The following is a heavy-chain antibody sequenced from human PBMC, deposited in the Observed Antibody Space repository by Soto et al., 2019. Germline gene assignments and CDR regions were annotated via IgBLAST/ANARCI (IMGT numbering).Heavy chain of an antibody. D-gene: IGHD1-1*01. CDR3: ARTDNPSFHFDD. V-gene: IGHV5-51*01. J-gene: IGHJ4*02. Sequence: GASLKISCEGSGYPFSNFWIGWVRQRPGKGLESMGIIYVADSDTRYSPSFQGHVTISVDKSISTAYLQWSSLKASDTAIYYCARTDNPSFHFDDWGQGTLVTVSS. CDR1: GYPFSNFW. CDR2: IYVADSDT.